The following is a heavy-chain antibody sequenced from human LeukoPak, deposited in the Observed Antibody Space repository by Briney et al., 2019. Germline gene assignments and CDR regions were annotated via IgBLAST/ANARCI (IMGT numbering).Heavy chain of an antibody. J-gene: IGHJ4*02. CDR2: ISYDGTNK. Sequence: PGGSLRLSCAASEFTFSNYAIHWVRQAPGKGLEWVAVISYDGTNKYYADSVKGRFTISRDNSKNTLYLQMNSLRAEDTAVYYCARPRGDYGDYAFDYWGREPWSPSPQ. CDR3: ARPRGDYGDYAFDY. CDR1: EFTFSNYA. V-gene: IGHV3-30*04. D-gene: IGHD4-17*01.